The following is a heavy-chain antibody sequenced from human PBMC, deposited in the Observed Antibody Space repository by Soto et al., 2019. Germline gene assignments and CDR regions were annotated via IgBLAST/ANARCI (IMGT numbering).Heavy chain of an antibody. CDR3: VQGASPAHQPLDS. V-gene: IGHV3-30*03. CDR2: ISGDGNDK. Sequence: QVQLVESGGGVVQPGRSLRLSCAASGFFFRNFGMHWVRRAPGKGLEWVAAISGDGNDKYYPDSMKGRFTISRDNFNNTLYLQLNSIRHEDTAVYHYVQGASPAHQPLDSWGQGVLVTVSS. CDR1: GFFFRNFG. D-gene: IGHD1-1*01. J-gene: IGHJ4*02.